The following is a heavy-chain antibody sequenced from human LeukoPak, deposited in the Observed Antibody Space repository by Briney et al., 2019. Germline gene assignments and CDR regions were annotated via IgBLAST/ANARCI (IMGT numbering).Heavy chain of an antibody. V-gene: IGHV4-61*02. J-gene: IGHJ3*02. CDR2: IYTSGST. Sequence: PSETLSLTCTVSGGSISSGSYYWSWIRQPAGKGLEWIGRIYTSGSTNYNPSLKSRVTISVDTSKNQSSLKLSSVTAADTAVYYCARATPFWSGYYTAFDIWGQGTMVTVSS. D-gene: IGHD3-3*01. CDR1: GGSISSGSYY. CDR3: ARATPFWSGYYTAFDI.